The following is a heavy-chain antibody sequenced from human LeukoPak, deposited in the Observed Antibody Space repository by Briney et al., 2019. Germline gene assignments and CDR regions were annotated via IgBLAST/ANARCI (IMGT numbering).Heavy chain of an antibody. CDR3: AIAGRYFDWLLSYGMDV. D-gene: IGHD3-9*01. V-gene: IGHV1-2*02. CDR1: GYTFTGYY. J-gene: IGHJ6*02. CDR2: INPNSGGT. Sequence: ASVKVSCKASGYTFTGYYMHWVRQAPGQGLEWMGWINPNSGGTNYAQKFQGRVTMTRDTSISTAYMELSRLRSDDTAVYYCAIAGRYFDWLLSYGMDVWGQGTTVTVSS.